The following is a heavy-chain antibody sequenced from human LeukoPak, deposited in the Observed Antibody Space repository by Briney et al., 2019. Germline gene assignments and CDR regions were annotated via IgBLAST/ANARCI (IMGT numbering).Heavy chain of an antibody. V-gene: IGHV3-7*01. D-gene: IGHD3-10*01. CDR1: GFTFSSYW. Sequence: GGSLRLSCAASGFTFSSYWMSWVRQAPGKGLEWVANIKQDGSEKYYVDSMKGRFTISRDNAKNSLYLQMNSLRAEDTAVYYCARNLWFGELYYFDYWGQGTLVTVSS. J-gene: IGHJ4*02. CDR3: ARNLWFGELYYFDY. CDR2: IKQDGSEK.